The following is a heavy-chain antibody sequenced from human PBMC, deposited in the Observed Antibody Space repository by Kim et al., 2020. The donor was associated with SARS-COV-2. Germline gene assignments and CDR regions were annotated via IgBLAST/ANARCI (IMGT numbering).Heavy chain of an antibody. D-gene: IGHD3-22*01. CDR3: AKADSSGYYSAQNFDY. Sequence: DSVEGRFTISRDNSKNTLYLQMNSLRAEDTAVYHCAKADSSGYYSAQNFDYWGQGTLVTVSS. V-gene: IGHV3-23*01. J-gene: IGHJ4*02.